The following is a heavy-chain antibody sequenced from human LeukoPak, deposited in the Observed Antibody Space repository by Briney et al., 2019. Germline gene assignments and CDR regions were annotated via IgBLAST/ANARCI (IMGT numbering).Heavy chain of an antibody. CDR1: GGSISSGDYY. CDR3: VRVGGDYYYYYMDV. CDR2: IYYSGST. J-gene: IGHJ6*03. V-gene: IGHV4-30-4*08. Sequence: SQTLSLTCTVSGGSISSGDYYWSWLRQPPGKGLDWIGYIYYSGSTYYNPSLKSRVTISVDTSKNQFSLKLSSVTAADTAVYYCVRVGGDYYYYYMDVWGKGTTVTVSS. D-gene: IGHD3-10*01.